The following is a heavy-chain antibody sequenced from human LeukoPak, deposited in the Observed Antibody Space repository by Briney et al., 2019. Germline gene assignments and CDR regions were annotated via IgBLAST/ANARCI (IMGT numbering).Heavy chain of an antibody. CDR2: ISGSGGST. D-gene: IGHD3-10*01. Sequence: GGSLRLSCAASGFTFSSYAMSWVRQAPGKGLEWVSAISGSGGSTYYADSVKGRFTISRDNSKNTLYLQMNSLRAEDTAVYYRAKRRLSTSGYFDYWGQGTLVTVSS. CDR3: AKRRLSTSGYFDY. V-gene: IGHV3-23*01. J-gene: IGHJ4*02. CDR1: GFTFSSYA.